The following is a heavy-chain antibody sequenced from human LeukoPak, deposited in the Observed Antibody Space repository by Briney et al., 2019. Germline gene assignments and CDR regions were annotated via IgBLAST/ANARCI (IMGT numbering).Heavy chain of an antibody. CDR1: DVSISRGGYY. J-gene: IGHJ5*02. Sequence: PSETLSLTCAVSDVSISRGGYYWSWIRQPPGKGLEWIGYIYHSGSTSYTPSLQSRITMSVDTSKNQVSLRLSSVTAADTAVYYCVRGRYSSGWYKEKTWFDPWGQGTLVTVSS. D-gene: IGHD6-19*01. CDR2: IYHSGST. CDR3: VRGRYSSGWYKEKTWFDP. V-gene: IGHV4-30-4*07.